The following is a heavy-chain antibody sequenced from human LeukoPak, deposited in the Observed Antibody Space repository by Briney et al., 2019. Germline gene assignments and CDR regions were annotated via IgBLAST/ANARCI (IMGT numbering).Heavy chain of an antibody. D-gene: IGHD3-10*01. V-gene: IGHV3-7*01. CDR3: AKVAKYYYGSETYYFFEH. CDR2: IKQDGTEK. CDR1: GFTFTTYW. J-gene: IGHJ4*03. Sequence: GGSLRLSCAASGFTFTTYWMSWVRQAPGKGLEWVANIKQDGTEKYYVDSVKGRFTISRDNAKNSLSLQMNSLRVEDTAVYYCAKVAKYYYGSETYYFFEHWGHGTPVTASS.